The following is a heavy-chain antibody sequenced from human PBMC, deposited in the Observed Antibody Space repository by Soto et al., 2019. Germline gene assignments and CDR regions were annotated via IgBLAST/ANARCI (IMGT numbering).Heavy chain of an antibody. CDR1: GDSITTSSW. CDR2: IYHSGRT. V-gene: IGHV4-4*02. Sequence: QVQLQESGPGLVKPSETLSLTCVVSGDSITTSSWWTWVRQSPVKGLEWIGEIYHSGRTDYNPSLKSRVTISLDKSKSQFSLKLTSVTAADTAVYFCARRTTVTRDWFDPWGQGTLVTVSS. J-gene: IGHJ5*02. D-gene: IGHD4-17*01. CDR3: ARRTTVTRDWFDP.